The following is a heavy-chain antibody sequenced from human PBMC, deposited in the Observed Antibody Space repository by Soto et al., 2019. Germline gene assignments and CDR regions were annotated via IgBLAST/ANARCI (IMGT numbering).Heavy chain of an antibody. CDR1: GYTFTGYY. Sequence: SVKVSCKASGYTFTGYYMHWVRQAPGQGLEWMGWIIPIFGTANYAQKFQGRVTITADESTSTAYMELSSLRSEDTAVYYCARGGGDTAMVRSPYYYYGMDVWGQGTTVTVSS. CDR3: ARGGGDTAMVRSPYYYYGMDV. D-gene: IGHD5-18*01. J-gene: IGHJ6*02. V-gene: IGHV1-69*13. CDR2: IIPIFGTA.